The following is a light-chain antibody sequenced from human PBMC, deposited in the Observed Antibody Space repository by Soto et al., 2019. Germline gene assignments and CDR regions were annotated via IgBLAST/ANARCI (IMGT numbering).Light chain of an antibody. Sequence: DIQMTQSPSSLSASVGGRVTITCQASQDISNYLNWYQQKPGKAPKLLIYDASNLETGVPSRFSGSGSGTDFTLTISSLQPEDIATYYCQQYDNLPLTFGGGTKVDIK. CDR3: QQYDNLPLT. CDR2: DAS. V-gene: IGKV1-33*01. CDR1: QDISNY. J-gene: IGKJ4*01.